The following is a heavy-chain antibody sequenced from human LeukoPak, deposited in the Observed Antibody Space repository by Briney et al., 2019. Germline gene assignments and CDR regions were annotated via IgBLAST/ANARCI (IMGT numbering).Heavy chain of an antibody. CDR1: GGSISSSSYY. D-gene: IGHD3-22*01. CDR2: IYYSGST. CDR3: ARVMGDSSGYYLYYYYMDV. Sequence: PSETLSLTCTVSGGSISSSSYYWGWIRQPPGKGLEWIGSIYYSGSTYYNPSLKSRVTISVDTSKNQFSLKLSSVTAADTAVYYCARVMGDSSGYYLYYYYMDVWGKGTTVTVSS. V-gene: IGHV4-39*07. J-gene: IGHJ6*03.